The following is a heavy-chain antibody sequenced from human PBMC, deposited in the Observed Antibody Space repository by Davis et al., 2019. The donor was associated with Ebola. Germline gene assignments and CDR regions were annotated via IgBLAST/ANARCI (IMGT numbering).Heavy chain of an antibody. CDR3: ARYCSSNTCNLFDF. Sequence: ESLKISCFASGFTFKEYDMSWVRQPPGKGLEWIGEIDHSGRTTWNASLKSRVPISVDTSKNQFSLKLTSVTAADTAVYYCARYCSSNTCNLFDFWGQGSLVTVSS. V-gene: IGHV4-34*08. J-gene: IGHJ5*01. CDR1: GFTFKEYD. CDR2: IDHSGRT. D-gene: IGHD2-2*01.